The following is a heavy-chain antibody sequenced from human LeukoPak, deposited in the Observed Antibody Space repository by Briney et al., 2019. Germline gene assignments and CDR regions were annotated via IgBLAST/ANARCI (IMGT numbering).Heavy chain of an antibody. V-gene: IGHV3-66*02. Sequence: GGSLRLSCAASGITFSSYEMNWVRQAPGKELEWISVIYSGGSTNYADSVKGRFTISRDNPKNTVYLQMNSLRVEDTAVYYCARERSGTEGIDYWGQGTLVTVSS. D-gene: IGHD5-24*01. J-gene: IGHJ4*02. CDR3: ARERSGTEGIDY. CDR1: GITFSSYE. CDR2: IYSGGST.